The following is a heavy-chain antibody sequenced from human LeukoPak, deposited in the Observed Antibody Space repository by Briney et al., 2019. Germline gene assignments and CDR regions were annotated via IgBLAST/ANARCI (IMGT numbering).Heavy chain of an antibody. CDR3: AREDGDYEARWFDP. J-gene: IGHJ5*02. Sequence: SETLSLTCTVSGGSISSYYWSWIRQPAGKGLEWIGRIYTSGSTNYNPSLKSRVTMSVDTSKNQFSLKLSSVTAADTAVYYCAREDGDYEARWFDPWGQGTLVTVSS. CDR1: GGSISSYY. CDR2: IYTSGST. D-gene: IGHD4-17*01. V-gene: IGHV4-4*07.